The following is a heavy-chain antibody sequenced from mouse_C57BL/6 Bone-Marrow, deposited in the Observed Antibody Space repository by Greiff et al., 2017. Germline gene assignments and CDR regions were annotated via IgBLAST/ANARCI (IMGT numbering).Heavy chain of an antibody. CDR3: AREFNYCDY. CDR2: IDPSDSYT. V-gene: IGHV1-50*01. J-gene: IGHJ2*01. Sequence: VQLQQPGAELVKPGASVKLSCKASGYTFTIYWMQWVKQRPGQGLEWIGEIDPSDSYTNYNQKFKGKATLPVATSSSPAYMQLSSLTSEDSAVYYCAREFNYCDYWGQGTTLTVSS. CDR1: GYTFTIYW.